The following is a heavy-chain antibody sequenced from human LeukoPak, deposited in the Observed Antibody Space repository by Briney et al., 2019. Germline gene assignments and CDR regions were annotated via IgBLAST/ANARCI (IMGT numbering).Heavy chain of an antibody. Sequence: PSETLSLTCTVSGGSISSSYWNWIRQPAGEGLEWIGRIYTSGSTNYNPSLKSRVTMSVDTSKNQFSLKLSSVTAADTAVYYCARVGDYGSGSYSPIDYWGQGTLVTVSS. CDR1: GGSISSSY. CDR3: ARVGDYGSGSYSPIDY. J-gene: IGHJ4*02. V-gene: IGHV4-4*07. CDR2: IYTSGST. D-gene: IGHD3-10*01.